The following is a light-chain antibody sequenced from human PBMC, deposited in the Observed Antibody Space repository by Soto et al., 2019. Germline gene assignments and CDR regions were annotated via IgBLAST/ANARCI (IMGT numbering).Light chain of an antibody. CDR1: RSVSSY. V-gene: IGKV3-11*01. Sequence: ELVMAQSTPILSVSQGNRALFSWMASRSVSSYLAWYQQKPGQAPRLLIYGASNRATGIPDRFSGSGSGTDFTLTIIRLEPEDFAVYYCQQRSNWPLTFGGGTEVDI. J-gene: IGKJ4*01. CDR3: QQRSNWPLT. CDR2: GAS.